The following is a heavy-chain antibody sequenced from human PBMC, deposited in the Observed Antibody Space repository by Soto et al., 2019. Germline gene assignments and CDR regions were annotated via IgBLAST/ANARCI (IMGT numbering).Heavy chain of an antibody. D-gene: IGHD3-16*01. V-gene: IGHV3-23*01. CDR2: ISATGGGT. CDR3: AKDRRAGGNSAFYFDL. Sequence: PXGSLRLSFAASGFKVSNYAMSWVRQAPGKGLEWVSLISATGGGTYYADSVKGRFTISRDNSHNTPYLQVHSLTAEDTAVYYCAKDRRAGGNSAFYFDLWGQGAQVTVSS. J-gene: IGHJ4*02. CDR1: GFKVSNYA.